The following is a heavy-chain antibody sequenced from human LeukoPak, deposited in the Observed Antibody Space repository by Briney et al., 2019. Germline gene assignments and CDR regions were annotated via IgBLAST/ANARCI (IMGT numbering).Heavy chain of an antibody. V-gene: IGHV4-59*12. D-gene: IGHD1-26*01. Sequence: SETLSLTCTVSGGSISSYYWSWIRQPPGKGLEWIGYIYYSGSTNYNPSLKSRVTIPVDTSKNQFSLKLSSVTAADTAVYYCARGGRELLSYYFDYWDQGTLVTVSS. CDR1: GGSISSYY. CDR2: IYYSGST. J-gene: IGHJ4*02. CDR3: ARGGRELLSYYFDY.